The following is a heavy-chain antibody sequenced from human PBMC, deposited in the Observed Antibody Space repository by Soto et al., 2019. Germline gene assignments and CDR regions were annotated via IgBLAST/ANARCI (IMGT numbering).Heavy chain of an antibody. CDR2: IIPFFDKA. Sequence: SVKVSCKASGYTFTNYGISWVRQAPGEGLEWVGGIIPFFDKANYAQKFQGRVTITADESTSTAYMELSSLRSEDTAVYYCARGYYDSSGYQATDYWGQGTLVTVSS. J-gene: IGHJ4*02. V-gene: IGHV1-69*13. CDR1: GYTFTNYG. CDR3: ARGYYDSSGYQATDY. D-gene: IGHD3-22*01.